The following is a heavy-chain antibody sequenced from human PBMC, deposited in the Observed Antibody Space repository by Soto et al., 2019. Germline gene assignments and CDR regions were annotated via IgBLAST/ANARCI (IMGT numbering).Heavy chain of an antibody. CDR2: SSGSGDST. D-gene: IGHD1-26*01. CDR3: ARRGSGNYYDY. CDR1: GFTFSSYA. V-gene: IGHV3-23*01. Sequence: EVQLLESGGGLVQPEGSLRLSCAGSGFTFSSYAMRWVRQAPGKGLEWVSASSGSGDSTYYADSVKGRFTISRDNSKNTLYLQMNSLRAEDTAVYYCARRGSGNYYDYWGQGTLVTVSS. J-gene: IGHJ4*02.